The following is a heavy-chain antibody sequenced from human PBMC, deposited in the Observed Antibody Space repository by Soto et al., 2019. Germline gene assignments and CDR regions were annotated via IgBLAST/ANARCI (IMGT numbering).Heavy chain of an antibody. D-gene: IGHD3-3*01. CDR1: GYTFTGYY. J-gene: IGHJ4*02. CDR2: INPNSGGT. CDR3: ARGNVLRFLEWSPALDY. Sequence: ASVKVSCKASGYTFTGYYMHWVRQAPGKGLEWMGWINPNSGGTNYAQKFQGWVTMTRDTSISTAYMELSRLRSDDTAVYYCARGNVLRFLEWSPALDYWGQGTLVTVSS. V-gene: IGHV1-2*04.